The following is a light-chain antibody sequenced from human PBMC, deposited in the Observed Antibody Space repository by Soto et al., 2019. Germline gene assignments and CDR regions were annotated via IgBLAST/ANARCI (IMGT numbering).Light chain of an antibody. Sequence: QSALTQPASVSGSPGQSITISCTGTSSDVGGYNYVSWYQQHPGKAPKLMINDVSNRPSGVSNRFSGSKSGNTASQTISGLQAEDEADYYCSSYTSSSTVVFGGGTKLTVL. CDR3: SSYTSSSTVV. CDR1: SSDVGGYNY. V-gene: IGLV2-14*01. CDR2: DVS. J-gene: IGLJ2*01.